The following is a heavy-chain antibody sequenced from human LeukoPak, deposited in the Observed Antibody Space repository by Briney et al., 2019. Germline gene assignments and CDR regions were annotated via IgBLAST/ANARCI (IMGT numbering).Heavy chain of an antibody. D-gene: IGHD2-15*01. Sequence: PGGSLRLSCAASRFTLSSYWMHWVRQAPGKGLVWVSRINTDGSSTNYADSVKGRFTISRDNAMNTLYLQMNSLRVEDTAVYYCARDGGYCSGNICFANWFDPWGQGTLVTVSP. J-gene: IGHJ5*02. CDR2: INTDGSST. V-gene: IGHV3-74*01. CDR3: ARDGGYCSGNICFANWFDP. CDR1: RFTLSSYW.